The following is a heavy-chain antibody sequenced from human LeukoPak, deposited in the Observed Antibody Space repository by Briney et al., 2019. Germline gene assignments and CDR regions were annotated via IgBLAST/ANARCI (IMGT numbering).Heavy chain of an antibody. Sequence: SVKVSCKASGGTFSSYALSWVRQAPGQRLEWMGGIIPLFGIANYAQRFQGRVTITTDESTITAYMELSSLRSEDTAVYYCARGTGIVATITDYYYGMDVWGQGTTVTVSS. V-gene: IGHV1-69*05. CDR1: GGTFSSYA. CDR2: IIPLFGIA. CDR3: ARGTGIVATITDYYYGMDV. J-gene: IGHJ6*02. D-gene: IGHD5-12*01.